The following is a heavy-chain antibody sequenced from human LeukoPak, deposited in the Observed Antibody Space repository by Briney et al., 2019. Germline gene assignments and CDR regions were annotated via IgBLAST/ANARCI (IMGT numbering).Heavy chain of an antibody. J-gene: IGHJ4*02. CDR1: GFTFSSYG. CDR2: IRYDGSNK. CDR3: AKDPRAAAIEYYFDY. V-gene: IGHV3-30*02. Sequence: GGSLRLSCAASGFTFSSYGMHWVRQAPGKGLEWVAFIRYDGSNKYYADSVKGRFTISRDNSKNTLYLQMNSLRAEDTAVYYCAKDPRAAAIEYYFDYWGQGTLVTVSS. D-gene: IGHD2-2*01.